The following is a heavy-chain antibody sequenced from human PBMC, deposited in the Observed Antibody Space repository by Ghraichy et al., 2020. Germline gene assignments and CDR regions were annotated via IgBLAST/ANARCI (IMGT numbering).Heavy chain of an antibody. V-gene: IGHV1-69*06. J-gene: IGHJ4*02. D-gene: IGHD3-3*01. CDR1: GGTFSSYA. CDR2: IIPIFGTA. Sequence: SVKVSCKASGGTFSSYAISWVRQAPGQGLEWMGGIIPIFGTANYAQKFQGRVTITADKSTSTAYMELSSLRSEDTAVYYCASKMAEDDFWSGYFGWARQSPVYYFDYWGQGTLVTVSS. CDR3: ASKMAEDDFWSGYFGWARQSPVYYFDY.